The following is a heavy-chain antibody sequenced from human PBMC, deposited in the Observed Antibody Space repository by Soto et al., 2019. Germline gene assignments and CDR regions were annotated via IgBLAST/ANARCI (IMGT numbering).Heavy chain of an antibody. CDR1: GFTFSDYY. Sequence: HPGGSLRLSCAASGFTFSDYYMNWIRQAPGKGLEWVAVLSYDGTNKFYADSVKGQFTISRDNSKNTLYLQMNSLRSDDTAVYYCARGDYYDSSGYYYRAPSLGFDYWGQGTLVTVSS. V-gene: IGHV3-30-3*01. CDR2: LSYDGTNK. J-gene: IGHJ4*02. CDR3: ARGDYYDSSGYYYRAPSLGFDY. D-gene: IGHD3-22*01.